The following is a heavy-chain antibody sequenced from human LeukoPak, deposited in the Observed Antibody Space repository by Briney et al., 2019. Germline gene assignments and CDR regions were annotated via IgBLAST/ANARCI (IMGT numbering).Heavy chain of an antibody. Sequence: PSQTLSLTCSVSGASISSGSDYWSWIRQPAGKALEWIGRVHTSGNPNYNPSLESRVSISIDRSKNQFSLELNSVTAADTAVYYCARHSYSNPYSSSLDAFDIWGQGTMVTVSS. CDR2: VHTSGNP. CDR3: ARHSYSNPYSSSLDAFDI. J-gene: IGHJ3*02. D-gene: IGHD6-13*01. V-gene: IGHV4-61*02. CDR1: GASISSGSDY.